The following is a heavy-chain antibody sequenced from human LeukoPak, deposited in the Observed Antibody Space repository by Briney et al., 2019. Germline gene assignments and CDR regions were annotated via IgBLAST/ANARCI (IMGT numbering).Heavy chain of an antibody. D-gene: IGHD3-16*01. CDR2: ISAYNGNT. CDR3: ARAEGVAVPCFDY. J-gene: IGHJ4*02. CDR1: GYTFTSYG. Sequence: ASVKVSCKASGYTFTSYGISWVRQAPGQGLEWMGWISAYNGNTNYAQKLQGRVTMTTDTFTSTAYMELRSLRSEDTAVYYCARAEGVAVPCFDYWGQGTLVTVSS. V-gene: IGHV1-18*01.